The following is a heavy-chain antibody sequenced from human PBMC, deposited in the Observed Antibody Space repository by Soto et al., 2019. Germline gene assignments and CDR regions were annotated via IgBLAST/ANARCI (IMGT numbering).Heavy chain of an antibody. D-gene: IGHD6-19*01. CDR3: ARALVLFRGYEGIAVAVNYYYGMDV. CDR2: INAGNGNT. J-gene: IGHJ6*02. CDR1: GYTFTSYA. Sequence: ASVKVSCKASGYTFTSYAMHWVRQAPGQRLEWMGWINAGNGNTKYSQKFQGRVTITRDTSASTAYMELSSLRSEDTAVYYCARALVLFRGYEGIAVAVNYYYGMDVWGQGTTVIVSS. V-gene: IGHV1-3*01.